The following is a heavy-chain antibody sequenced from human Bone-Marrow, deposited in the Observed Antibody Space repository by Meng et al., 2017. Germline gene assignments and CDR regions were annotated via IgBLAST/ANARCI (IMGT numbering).Heavy chain of an antibody. V-gene: IGHV1-2*06. J-gene: IGHJ3*02. CDR3: ARGGAGEYYYDSSGYYSAFDI. D-gene: IGHD3-22*01. CDR2: INPNSGGT. Sequence: ASVNVSCKASGYTFTGYYMHWVRQAPGQGLEWMGRINPNSGGTNYAQKFQGRVTMTRDTSISTAYMELSRLRSDDTAVYYCARGGAGEYYYDSSGYYSAFDIWGQGTMVTVSS. CDR1: GYTFTGYY.